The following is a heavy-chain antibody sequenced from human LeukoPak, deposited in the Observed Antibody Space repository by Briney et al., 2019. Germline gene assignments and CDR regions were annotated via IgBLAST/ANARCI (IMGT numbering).Heavy chain of an antibody. D-gene: IGHD1-26*01. CDR2: IYYRGST. CDR1: GGSISSSSYY. V-gene: IGHV4-39*07. CDR3: ARDLTVSGSYWAGVDP. Sequence: PSETLSLTCTVSGGSISSSSYYWGWIRQPPGKGLEWIGSIYYRGSTYYNPSLKSRVTISVDTSKNQFSLKLSSVTAADTAVYYCARDLTVSGSYWAGVDPWGQGTLVTVSS. J-gene: IGHJ5*02.